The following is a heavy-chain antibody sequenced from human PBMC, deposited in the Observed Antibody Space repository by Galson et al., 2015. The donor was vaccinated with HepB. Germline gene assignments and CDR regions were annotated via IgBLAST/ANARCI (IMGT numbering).Heavy chain of an antibody. CDR2: INPSGGST. J-gene: IGHJ6*02. CDR1: GYTFTSYY. V-gene: IGHV1-46*01. D-gene: IGHD4-17*01. Sequence: SVKVSCKASGYTFTSYYMHWVRQAPGQGLEWMGIINPSGGSTSYAQKFQGGVTMTRDTSTSTVYMELSSLRSEDTAVYYCASSGYGDYDPYYYYGMDVWGQGTTVTVSS. CDR3: ASSGYGDYDPYYYYGMDV.